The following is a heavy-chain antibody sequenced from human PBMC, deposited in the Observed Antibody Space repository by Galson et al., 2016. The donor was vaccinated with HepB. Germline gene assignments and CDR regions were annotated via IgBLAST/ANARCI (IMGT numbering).Heavy chain of an antibody. D-gene: IGHD3-3*01. J-gene: IGHJ4*02. Sequence: SETLSLTCTVSGDSISSYYWSWIRQPPGKGLEWIGYIFYSGSTTYNPSLNSRVTISVDTSKNQFSLKLSSVTAADTAMYYCAIYDFWSSYFFDYWGQGIPVTVSS. CDR2: IFYSGST. CDR3: AIYDFWSSYFFDY. V-gene: IGHV4-59*01. CDR1: GDSISSYY.